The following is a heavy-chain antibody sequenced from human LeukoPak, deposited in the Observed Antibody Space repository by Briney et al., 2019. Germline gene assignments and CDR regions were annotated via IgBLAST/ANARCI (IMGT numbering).Heavy chain of an antibody. D-gene: IGHD6-6*01. CDR1: GFTFSSYG. V-gene: IGHV3-30*02. Sequence: GGSLRLSCAASGFTFSSYGMHWVRQAPGKGLEWVAFIRYDGSNKYYADFVKGRFTISRDNSKNTLYLQMNSLRAEDTAVYYCAKPSIAARLGIGDAFDIWGQGTMVTVSS. CDR2: IRYDGSNK. CDR3: AKPSIAARLGIGDAFDI. J-gene: IGHJ3*02.